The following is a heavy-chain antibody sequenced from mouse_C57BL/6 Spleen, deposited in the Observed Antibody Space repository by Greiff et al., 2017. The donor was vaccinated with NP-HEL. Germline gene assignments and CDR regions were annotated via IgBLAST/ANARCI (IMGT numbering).Heavy chain of an antibody. CDR1: GYTFTSYW. CDR2: IYPGSGST. Sequence: QVQLQQPGAELVKPGASVKMSCKASGYTFTSYWITWVKQRPGQGLEWIGDIYPGSGSTNYNEKFKSKATLTVDTSSRTAYMQLSSLTSEDSAVYYCARSSQLVLGRFAYWGQGTLVTVSA. D-gene: IGHD4-1*02. CDR3: ARSSQLVLGRFAY. J-gene: IGHJ3*01. V-gene: IGHV1-55*01.